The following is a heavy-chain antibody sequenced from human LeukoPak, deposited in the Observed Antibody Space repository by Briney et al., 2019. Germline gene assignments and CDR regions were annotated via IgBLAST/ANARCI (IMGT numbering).Heavy chain of an antibody. V-gene: IGHV1-2*02. J-gene: IGHJ4*02. CDR2: VNPASGGT. CDR1: GYTFIAYY. CDR3: AGQKDPRPIDY. Sequence: ASVKVSCKASGYTFIAYYMHWVRQAPGQGLEWMGWVNPASGGTNYAQKFGGRVTMTRDTSISTAYMELTALTSDDTAVYYCAGQKDPRPIDYWGQGTLVTVSS.